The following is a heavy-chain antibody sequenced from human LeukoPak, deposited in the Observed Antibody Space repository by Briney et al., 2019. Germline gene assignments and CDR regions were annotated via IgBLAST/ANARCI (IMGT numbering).Heavy chain of an antibody. CDR2: IRRGTNSYTT. V-gene: IGHV3-72*01. CDR1: GFTFSSYG. Sequence: GGSLRLSCAASGFTFSSYGMTWVRQAPGKGLEWVGRIRRGTNSYTTEYAASVKGRFIISRDDSKNSVYLHMNSLKTEDTAVYHCTRDGGEGGNSAFDIWGQGTMVTVSS. J-gene: IGHJ3*02. D-gene: IGHD3-16*01. CDR3: TRDGGEGGNSAFDI.